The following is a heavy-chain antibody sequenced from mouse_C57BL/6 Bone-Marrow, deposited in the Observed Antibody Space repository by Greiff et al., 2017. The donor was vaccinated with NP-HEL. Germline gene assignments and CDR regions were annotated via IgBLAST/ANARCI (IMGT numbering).Heavy chain of an antibody. J-gene: IGHJ1*03. D-gene: IGHD1-1*01. V-gene: IGHV5-9-1*02. CDR3: TRVYYGSSYWYFDV. Sequence: EVQRVESGEGLVKPGGSLKLSCAASGFTFSSYAMSWVRQTPEKRLEWVAYISSGGDYIYYADTVKGRFTISRDNARNTLYLQMSSLKSEDTAMYYCTRVYYGSSYWYFDVWGTGTTVTVSS. CDR1: GFTFSSYA. CDR2: ISSGGDYI.